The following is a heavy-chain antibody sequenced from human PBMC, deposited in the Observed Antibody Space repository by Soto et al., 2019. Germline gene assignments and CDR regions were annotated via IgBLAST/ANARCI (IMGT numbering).Heavy chain of an antibody. CDR1: GFTFSSYE. Sequence: PGGSLRLSCAASGFTFSSYEMNWVRQAPGKGLEWVSYISSSGSPIYYADSVKGRFTISRDNAKNSLYLQMNSLRAEDTAFYYCAGGQYSSGGGYFDYWGQETLVTVSS. D-gene: IGHD6-19*01. V-gene: IGHV3-48*03. CDR2: ISSSGSPI. J-gene: IGHJ4*02. CDR3: AGGQYSSGGGYFDY.